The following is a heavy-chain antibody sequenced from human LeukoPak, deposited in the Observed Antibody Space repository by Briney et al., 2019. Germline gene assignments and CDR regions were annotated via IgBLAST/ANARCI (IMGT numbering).Heavy chain of an antibody. CDR2: ISSSSSYT. Sequence: PGGSLRLSCAASGFIFSDYYMSWIRQAPGKGLEWVSYISSSSSYTNYADSVKGRFTISRDNAKNSLYLQMNSLRAEDTAVYYCARMDRYYDFWSGYYVYYFDYWGQGTLVTVSS. CDR3: ARMDRYYDFWSGYYVYYFDY. D-gene: IGHD3-3*01. V-gene: IGHV3-11*06. CDR1: GFIFSDYY. J-gene: IGHJ4*02.